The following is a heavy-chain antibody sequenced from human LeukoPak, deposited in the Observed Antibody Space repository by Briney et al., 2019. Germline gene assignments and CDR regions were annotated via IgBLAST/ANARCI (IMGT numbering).Heavy chain of an antibody. D-gene: IGHD3-22*01. CDR3: ARDSPPEYYYDSSGYYPFDF. Sequence: GGSLRLSCSASGFTFSDYWMMWVRQAPGKGLEWVGNIRQDDSEKNYVDSVKGRFTISRDNAKNSLYLQMNSLRAEDTAVYYCARDSPPEYYYDSSGYYPFDFWGQGTLVTVSS. V-gene: IGHV3-7*01. CDR2: IRQDDSEK. J-gene: IGHJ4*02. CDR1: GFTFSDYW.